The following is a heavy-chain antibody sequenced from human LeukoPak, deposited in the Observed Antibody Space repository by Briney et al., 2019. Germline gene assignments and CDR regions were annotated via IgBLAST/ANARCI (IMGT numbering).Heavy chain of an antibody. CDR2: ISYGGSNK. D-gene: IGHD6-19*01. CDR3: ARRGSSGWLLFDY. Sequence: GGSLRLSCAASGFTFSYYSMNWVRQAPGKGLEWVAVISYGGSNKYYADSVKGRFTISRDNSKNTLYLQMNSLRAEDTAVYYCARRGSSGWLLFDYWGQGTLVTVSS. V-gene: IGHV3-30*03. CDR1: GFTFSYYS. J-gene: IGHJ4*02.